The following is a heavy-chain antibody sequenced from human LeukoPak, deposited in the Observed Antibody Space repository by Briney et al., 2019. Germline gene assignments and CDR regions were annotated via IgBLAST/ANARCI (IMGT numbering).Heavy chain of an antibody. CDR2: INSNGDDK. Sequence: PGGSLRLSCAASGFTFSTFGMNWVRQAPGKGLEWVSTINSNGDDKYHADSVKGRFTISRDNAKNSLHLQMNSLRAEDTAVYYCARDTGNRVVAGTEYYYYGMDVWGRGTTVTVSS. CDR1: GFTFSTFG. D-gene: IGHD6-19*01. CDR3: ARDTGNRVVAGTEYYYYGMDV. V-gene: IGHV3-21*01. J-gene: IGHJ6*02.